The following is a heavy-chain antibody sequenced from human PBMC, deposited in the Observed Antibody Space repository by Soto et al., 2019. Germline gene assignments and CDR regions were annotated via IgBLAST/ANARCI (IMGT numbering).Heavy chain of an antibody. V-gene: IGHV5-51*01. D-gene: IGHD6-19*01. CDR2: IYPGDSDT. Sequence: GESLKISCKGSGYSFTSYWIGWVRQMPGEGLEWMGIIYPGDSDTRYSPSFQGQVTISRDNSKNTLYLQMNSLRAEDTAVYYCAKDLPEVDSSGWTPSGPIDYWGQGTLVTVSS. J-gene: IGHJ4*02. CDR1: GYSFTSYW. CDR3: AKDLPEVDSSGWTPSGPIDY.